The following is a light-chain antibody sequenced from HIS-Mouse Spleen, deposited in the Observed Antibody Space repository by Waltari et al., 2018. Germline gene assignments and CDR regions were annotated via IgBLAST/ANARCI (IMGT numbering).Light chain of an antibody. Sequence: QSVLTQPPSASGTPGQRVTISCSGSSSNIGSNTVNWYQQPPGTAPKLLIYSNNQRPSGVPDRFSGSKSGTSASLAISGLQSEDEADYYCAAWDDSLNGWVFGGGTKLTDL. J-gene: IGLJ3*02. V-gene: IGLV1-44*01. CDR1: SSNIGSNT. CDR2: SNN. CDR3: AAWDDSLNGWV.